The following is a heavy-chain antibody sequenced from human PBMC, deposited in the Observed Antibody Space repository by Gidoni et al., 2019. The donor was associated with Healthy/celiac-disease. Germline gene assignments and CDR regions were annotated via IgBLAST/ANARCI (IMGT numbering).Heavy chain of an antibody. CDR1: GYTLTGYY. CDR2: INPNSGGT. V-gene: IGHV1-2*02. CDR3: ARDPLADDDAFDI. J-gene: IGHJ3*02. D-gene: IGHD2-15*01. Sequence: QVQLVQSGAEAKKPGASVTFSCKASGYTLTGYYLHWVRQAPGQGLEWMGWINPNSGGTNYAQKFQGRVTMTRDTSISTAYMELSRLRSDDTAVYYCARDPLADDDAFDIWGQGTMVTVSS.